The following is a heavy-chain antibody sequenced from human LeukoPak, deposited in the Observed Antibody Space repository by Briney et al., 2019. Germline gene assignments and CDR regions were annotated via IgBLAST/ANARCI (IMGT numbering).Heavy chain of an antibody. CDR2: ISGSGGST. V-gene: IGHV3-23*01. Sequence: PGGSLRLSCVASGLTFSSYAMNWVRQAPGKGLEWISAISGSGGSTYYADSVKDRFTISRDNSKDTLYLQMNSLRADDTAVYFCAARKPYWGQGTLVTVSS. CDR1: GLTFSSYA. J-gene: IGHJ4*02. CDR3: AARKPY. D-gene: IGHD6-6*01.